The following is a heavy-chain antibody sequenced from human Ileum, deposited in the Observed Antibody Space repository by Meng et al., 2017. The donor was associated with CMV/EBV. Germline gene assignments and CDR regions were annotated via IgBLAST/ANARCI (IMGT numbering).Heavy chain of an antibody. J-gene: IGHJ4*02. CDR2: FYSSDTY. D-gene: IGHD1-26*01. CDR3: ARGPGASTREGFDH. Sequence: VTLLGSGPALVKPSETLSLTCTVSGGSINNYYWSWIRQSAGKGLEWIGRFYSSDTYNYHPSLNSRVTMSLDTSKKQFSLILSSVTAADTARYYCARGPGASTREGFDHWGLGTLVTVSS. CDR1: GGSINNYY. V-gene: IGHV4-4*07.